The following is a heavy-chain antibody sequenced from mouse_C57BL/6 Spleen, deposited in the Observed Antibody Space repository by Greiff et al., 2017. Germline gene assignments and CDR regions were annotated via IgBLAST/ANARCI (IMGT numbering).Heavy chain of an antibody. CDR3: VRQKGGRNYYSNSLYYFDD. Sequence: EVQGVESGGGLVQPKGSLKLSCAASGFSFNTYAMNWVRQAPGKGLEWVARLRSKSNNYATYYADSVKDRFTISRDDSESMLYLQMNNLKTEDTAMYYCVRQKGGRNYYSNSLYYFDDWGQGTTLTVAS. CDR2: LRSKSNNYAT. D-gene: IGHD2-5*01. CDR1: GFSFNTYA. V-gene: IGHV10-1*01. J-gene: IGHJ2*01.